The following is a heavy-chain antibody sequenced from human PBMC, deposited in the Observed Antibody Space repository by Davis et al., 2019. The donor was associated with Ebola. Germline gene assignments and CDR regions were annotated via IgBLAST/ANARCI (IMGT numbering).Heavy chain of an antibody. D-gene: IGHD7-27*01. Sequence: PGGSLRLSCTVSGGSISSYYWSWIRQPAGKGLEWIGRIYTSGSTNYNPSLKSRVTMSVDTSKNQFSLKLSSVTAADTAVYYCARDVGPGDEVYYYYYYMDVWGKGTTVTVSS. CDR3: ARDVGPGDEVYYYYYYMDV. CDR2: IYTSGST. V-gene: IGHV4-4*07. CDR1: GGSISSYY. J-gene: IGHJ6*03.